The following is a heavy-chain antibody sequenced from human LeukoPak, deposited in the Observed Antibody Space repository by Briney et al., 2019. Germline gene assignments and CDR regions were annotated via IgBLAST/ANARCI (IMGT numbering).Heavy chain of an antibody. CDR1: GYTLTELS. CDR3: ATVPKWLYYFDY. Sequence: GASVKVSCKVSGYTLTELSMHWVRQAPGKGLEWMGGFDPEDGETIYAQKFQGRVTMTEDTSTDTAYMKLSSLRSEDTAVYYCATVPKWLYYFDYWGQGTLVTVSS. V-gene: IGHV1-24*01. CDR2: FDPEDGET. D-gene: IGHD5-12*01. J-gene: IGHJ4*02.